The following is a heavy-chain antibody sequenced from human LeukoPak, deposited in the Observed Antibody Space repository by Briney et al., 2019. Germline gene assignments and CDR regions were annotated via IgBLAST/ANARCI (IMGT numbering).Heavy chain of an antibody. D-gene: IGHD5-18*01. Sequence: PGRSLRLSCAASGFTFSSYGMHWVRQAPGKGLEWVAVISYDGSNKYYADSVKGRFTISRDNSKNTLYLQMNSLRAEDTAVYYCAKGLFISTNTAMVSWLRRGPYDYWGQGTLVTVSS. CDR1: GFTFSSYG. CDR3: AKGLFISTNTAMVSWLRRGPYDY. V-gene: IGHV3-30*18. J-gene: IGHJ4*02. CDR2: ISYDGSNK.